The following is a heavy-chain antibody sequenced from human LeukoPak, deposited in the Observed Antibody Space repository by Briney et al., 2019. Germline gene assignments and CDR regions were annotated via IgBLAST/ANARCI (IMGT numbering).Heavy chain of an antibody. J-gene: IGHJ5*02. V-gene: IGHV4-34*01. D-gene: IGHD2-15*01. CDR1: GGSISSYY. CDR3: ARGYCSGGSCYHNWFDP. CDR2: INHSGST. Sequence: SETLSLTCTVSGGSISSYYWSWIRQPPGKGLEWIGEINHSGSTNYNPSLKSRVTISVDTSKNQFSLKLSSVTAADTAVYYCARGYCSGGSCYHNWFDPWGQGTLVTVSS.